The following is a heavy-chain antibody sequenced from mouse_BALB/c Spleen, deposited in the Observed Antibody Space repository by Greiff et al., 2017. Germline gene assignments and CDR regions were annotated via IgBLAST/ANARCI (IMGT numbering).Heavy chain of an antibody. CDR3: AHYGNYPFAY. Sequence: VQLQQPGAELVKPGASVKLSCKASGYTFTSYYMYWVKQRPGQGLEWIGGINPSNGGTNFNEKFKSKATLTVDKSSSTAHMELRSLTSEDSAVYYCAHYGNYPFAYWGQGTLVTVSA. D-gene: IGHD2-1*01. CDR1: GYTFTSYY. CDR2: INPSNGGT. V-gene: IGHV1-53*01. J-gene: IGHJ3*01.